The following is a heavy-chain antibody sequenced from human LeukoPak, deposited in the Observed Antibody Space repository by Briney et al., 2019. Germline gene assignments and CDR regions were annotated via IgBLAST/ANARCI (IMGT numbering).Heavy chain of an antibody. CDR1: GFTFSSYS. Sequence: PGGSLRLSCAASGFTFSSYSMNLVRQAPGKGLEWLSFISAGGYPIYYADSVRGRFTISRDTAKNSLYLQMNSLRVEDTAVYYCVMTAGPPTDNWGQGALVTVSS. CDR3: VMTAGPPTDN. V-gene: IGHV3-48*04. J-gene: IGHJ4*01. CDR2: ISAGGYPI.